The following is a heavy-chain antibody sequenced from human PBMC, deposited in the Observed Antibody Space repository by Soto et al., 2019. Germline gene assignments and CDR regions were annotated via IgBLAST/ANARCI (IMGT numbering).Heavy chain of an antibody. D-gene: IGHD1-1*01. CDR1: GSTFSSDA. J-gene: IGHJ4*02. V-gene: IGHV3-23*01. Sequence: GGSLRLSCAAAGSTFSSDAMRCVRPAPGKGLEWVSAISGSGGSTSYADSVKGRFTISRDNSKNTLYLQMNSLRAEDTAVYYCAKEDLERDYFDYWGQGTLVTVSS. CDR2: ISGSGGST. CDR3: AKEDLERDYFDY.